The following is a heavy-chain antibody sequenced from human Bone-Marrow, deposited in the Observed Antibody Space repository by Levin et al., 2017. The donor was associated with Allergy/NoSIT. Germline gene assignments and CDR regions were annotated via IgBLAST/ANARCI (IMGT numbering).Heavy chain of an antibody. J-gene: IGHJ4*02. V-gene: IGHV3-15*01. CDR1: GFTFNLAW. D-gene: IGHD6-13*01. CDR3: TADASSWYEGEYYFDS. Sequence: GESLKISCAASGFTFNLAWMSWVRQAPGKGLEWVGRIRSINDGGTTDYAAPVKGRFTISRDDSKNTVYLQMNSLKTEDTAVYFCTADASSWYEGEYYFDSWGQGTLVTVSS. CDR2: IRSINDGGTT.